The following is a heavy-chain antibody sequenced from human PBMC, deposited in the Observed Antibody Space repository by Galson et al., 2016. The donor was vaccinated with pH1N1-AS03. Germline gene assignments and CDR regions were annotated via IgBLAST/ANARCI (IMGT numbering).Heavy chain of an antibody. CDR2: IIPIFGKP. CDR1: GYTFTSYY. V-gene: IGHV1-69*13. Sequence: SVKVSCKASGYTFTSYYIHWVRLAPGQGLEWMGGIIPIFGKPQYAQKFQGRVTITADESTTTVYMDLSSLISDDTAMYYCARDGPGIVRANAHWGQGTLVTVSS. J-gene: IGHJ1*01. CDR3: ARDGPGIVRANAH. D-gene: IGHD1-14*01.